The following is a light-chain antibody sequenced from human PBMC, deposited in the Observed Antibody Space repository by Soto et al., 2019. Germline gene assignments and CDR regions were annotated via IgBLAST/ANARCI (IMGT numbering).Light chain of an antibody. J-gene: IGKJ4*01. CDR3: QQRSSSWLT. CDR2: DAS. V-gene: IGKV3-11*01. CDR1: ESVSNY. Sequence: EIVLTQSPATLSLSPGERATLSCRASESVSNYLAWHQQKPGQAPRLLIYDASNRATGTPTRFSGSGSGTDFTLTISSLETEDFAVYFCQQRSSSWLTFGGVTRVEIK.